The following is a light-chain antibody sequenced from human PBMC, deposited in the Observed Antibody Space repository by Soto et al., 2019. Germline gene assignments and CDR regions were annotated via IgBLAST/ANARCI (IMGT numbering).Light chain of an antibody. V-gene: IGKV3-20*01. J-gene: IGKJ5*01. CDR3: QQYENWPPT. CDR1: QNVDSNY. CDR2: GAS. Sequence: EILLTQSPGTLSLSPGERSTLXXRASQNVDSNYLAWYQQKPGQAPRIXIFGASGRATGIPDRFSGSGSGTELTLTISRLQSEDFAVYYCQQYENWPPTFGQGTRLEIK.